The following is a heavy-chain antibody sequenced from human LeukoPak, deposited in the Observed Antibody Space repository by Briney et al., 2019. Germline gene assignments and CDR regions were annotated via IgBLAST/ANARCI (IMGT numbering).Heavy chain of an antibody. CDR1: GYTFTSYD. D-gene: IGHD6-6*01. V-gene: IGHV1-8*03. Sequence: ASVKVSCKASGYTFTSYDINWVRQATGQGLEWMGWMNPNSGNTGYAQKFQGRVTTTRNTSISTAYMELSSLRSEDTAVYYCAREWSIAARPGFDYWGQGTLVTVSS. CDR2: MNPNSGNT. CDR3: AREWSIAARPGFDY. J-gene: IGHJ4*02.